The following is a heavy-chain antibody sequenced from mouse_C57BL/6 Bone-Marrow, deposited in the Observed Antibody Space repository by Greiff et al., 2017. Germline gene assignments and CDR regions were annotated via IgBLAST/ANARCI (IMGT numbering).Heavy chain of an antibody. CDR2: ISYDGSN. V-gene: IGHV3-6*01. CDR1: GYSITSGYY. Sequence: EVQLVDSGPGLVKPSQSLSLTCSVTGYSITSGYYWNWIRQFPGNKLEWMGYISYDGSNNYNPSLKNRISITRDTSKNQFFLKLNSVTTEDTATYYCAYGSSWFAYWGQGTLVTVSA. D-gene: IGHD1-1*01. CDR3: AYGSSWFAY. J-gene: IGHJ3*01.